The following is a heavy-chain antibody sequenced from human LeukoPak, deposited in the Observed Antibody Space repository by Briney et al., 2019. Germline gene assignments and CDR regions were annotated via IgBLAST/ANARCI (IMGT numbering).Heavy chain of an antibody. D-gene: IGHD3-22*01. J-gene: IGHJ4*02. Sequence: SETLSLTCTVSGGSTSSSSYYWGWIRQPPGKGLEWIGSVFYSGTYYNPSLKSRVTISVDASKNQFSLRLSSVTAADTAVYYCARAPVSYYYDILDYWGQGILVTVSS. V-gene: IGHV4-39*01. CDR1: GGSTSSSSYY. CDR2: VFYSGT. CDR3: ARAPVSYYYDILDY.